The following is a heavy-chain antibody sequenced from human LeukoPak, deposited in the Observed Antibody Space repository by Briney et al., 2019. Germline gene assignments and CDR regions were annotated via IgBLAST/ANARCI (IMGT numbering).Heavy chain of an antibody. CDR3: ARSWAAVAPIDY. CDR2: ISAYNGNT. J-gene: IGHJ4*02. CDR1: GYTFTSHG. V-gene: IGHV1-18*01. D-gene: IGHD6-19*01. Sequence: VSVKVSSKASGYTFTSHGISWVRQAPGQGLEWMGWISAYNGNTNYAQKLQGRVTMTRDMSTSTVYMELSSLRSEDTAVYYCARSWAAVAPIDYWGQGTLVTVSS.